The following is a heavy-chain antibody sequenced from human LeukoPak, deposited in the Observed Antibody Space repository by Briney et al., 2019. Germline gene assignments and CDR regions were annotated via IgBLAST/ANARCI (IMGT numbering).Heavy chain of an antibody. J-gene: IGHJ4*02. CDR2: IYYSGST. D-gene: IGHD1-14*01. CDR3: ARDRGPGTGIFDY. Sequence: SETLSLTCTVSGDSISSYYWSWIRQPPGKGLEWIGYIYYSGSTNYNPSLKSRVTISVDTSKNQFSLKLSSVTAADTAVYYCARDRGPGTGIFDYWGQGTLVTVSS. CDR1: GDSISSYY. V-gene: IGHV4-4*08.